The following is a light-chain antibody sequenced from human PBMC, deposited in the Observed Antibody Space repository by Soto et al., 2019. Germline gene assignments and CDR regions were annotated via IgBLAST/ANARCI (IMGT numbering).Light chain of an antibody. CDR3: SSYTGSSTVI. V-gene: IGLV2-14*01. J-gene: IGLJ2*01. CDR1: SSDADDYTF. CDR2: EVD. Sequence: QSALTQPASVSGSPGQSITISCTGTSSDADDYTFVSWYQQHPGKAPKLMIYEVDNRPSGVSNRFSGSKSANTSSLIISGLQAEDEADYYCSSYTGSSTVIFGGGTKLTVL.